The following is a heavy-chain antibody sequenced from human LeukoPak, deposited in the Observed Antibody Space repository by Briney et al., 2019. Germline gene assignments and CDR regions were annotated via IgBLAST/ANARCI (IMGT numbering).Heavy chain of an antibody. CDR1: GGSISSSNW. CDR2: IYHSGST. J-gene: IGHJ4*02. CDR3: AREAAYYYDSSGYSLFDY. V-gene: IGHV4-4*02. D-gene: IGHD3-22*01. Sequence: PSETLSLTCAVSGGSISSSNWWSWVRQPPGKGLEWIGEIYHSGSTNYNPSLKSRVTISVDKSKNQFSLKLSSVTAADTAVYYCAREAAYYYDSSGYSLFDYWGQGTLVTVSS.